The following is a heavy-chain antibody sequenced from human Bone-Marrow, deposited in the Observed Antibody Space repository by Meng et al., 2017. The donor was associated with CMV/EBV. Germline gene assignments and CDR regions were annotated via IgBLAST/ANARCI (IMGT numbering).Heavy chain of an antibody. CDR3: AKGQRIVDYFDS. J-gene: IGHJ4*02. Sequence: GESLKISCAASGITFSYYGMHWVRQAPGKGLEWVAFIRYDGNNENYADSVKDRFAISRDNSENTVYLQMNSLRVEDTAVYYCAKGQRIVDYFDSWGQGGLVTVSS. CDR1: GITFSYYG. CDR2: IRYDGNNE. D-gene: IGHD6-25*01. V-gene: IGHV3-30*02.